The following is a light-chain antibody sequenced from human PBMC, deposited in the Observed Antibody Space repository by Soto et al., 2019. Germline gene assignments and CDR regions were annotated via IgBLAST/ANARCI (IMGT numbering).Light chain of an antibody. CDR3: QQRSDWPPIT. CDR2: GAS. J-gene: IGKJ5*01. Sequence: IVFTPFPSTLSLSPGERATLSCRAIQSVGSNYLAWYQQKPGQAPRILIFGASGRATGIPDRFSGSGSGTDFTLTISSLEPEDFAVYYCQQRSDWPPITFGQGTRLEIK. CDR1: QSVGSNY. V-gene: IGKV3D-20*02.